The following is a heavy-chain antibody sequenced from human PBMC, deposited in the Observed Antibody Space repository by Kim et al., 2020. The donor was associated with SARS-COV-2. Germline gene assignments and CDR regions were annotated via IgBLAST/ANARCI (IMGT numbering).Heavy chain of an antibody. J-gene: IGHJ4*02. D-gene: IGHD1-26*01. V-gene: IGHV4-4*07. CDR2: IYTSGST. Sequence: SETLSLTCTVSGGSISSYYWSWIRQPAGKGLEWIGRIYTSGSTNYNPSLKSRVTMSVDTSKNQFSLKLSSVTAADTAVYYCARQLVGATAGVGLYDYWGQGTLVTVSS. CDR3: ARQLVGATAGVGLYDY. CDR1: GGSISSYY.